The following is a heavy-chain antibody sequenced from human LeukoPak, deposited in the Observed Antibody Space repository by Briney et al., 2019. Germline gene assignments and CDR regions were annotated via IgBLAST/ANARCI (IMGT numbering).Heavy chain of an antibody. CDR3: ARCGSGSYAVY. CDR1: GGSVSSYY. D-gene: IGHD3-10*01. Sequence: PSETLSLTCTVSGGSVSSYYWSWIRQPPGKGLEWIGYIYYSGSTNYNPSLKSRVTISVDTSKNQFSLKLSSVTAADTAVYYCARCGSGSYAVYWGQGTLVTVSS. V-gene: IGHV4-59*02. J-gene: IGHJ4*02. CDR2: IYYSGST.